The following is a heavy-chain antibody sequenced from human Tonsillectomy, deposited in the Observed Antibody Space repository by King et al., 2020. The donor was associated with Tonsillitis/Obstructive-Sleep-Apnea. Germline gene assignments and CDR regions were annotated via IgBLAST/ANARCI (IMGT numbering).Heavy chain of an antibody. CDR2: ISYDGSNK. J-gene: IGHJ4*02. CDR1: GFTFSTYI. CDR3: IRGGTFFYDSTVYYHY. Sequence: VQLVESGGGVVQPGRSLRLSCAASGFTFSTYIMHWVRQAPGKGLEWVAVISYDGSNKYYEDSVKGRFTISRDNSKNTLYLQMNSLRAEETALYYCIRGGTFFYDSTVYYHYWGQGTLVTVSS. V-gene: IGHV3-30*03. D-gene: IGHD3-22*01.